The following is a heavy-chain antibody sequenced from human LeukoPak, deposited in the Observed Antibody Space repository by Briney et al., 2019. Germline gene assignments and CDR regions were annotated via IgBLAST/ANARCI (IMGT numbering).Heavy chain of an antibody. CDR1: GFTFSSYS. Sequence: PGGSLRLSCAASGFTFSSYSMNWVRQAPGKGLEWVSSISSSSSYIYYADSVKGRFTISRDNAKNSLYLQMNSLRAEDTAVYYCARDLWYYYDSSGFDYWGQGTLVTVSS. CDR2: ISSSSSYI. V-gene: IGHV3-21*01. CDR3: ARDLWYYYDSSGFDY. D-gene: IGHD3-22*01. J-gene: IGHJ4*02.